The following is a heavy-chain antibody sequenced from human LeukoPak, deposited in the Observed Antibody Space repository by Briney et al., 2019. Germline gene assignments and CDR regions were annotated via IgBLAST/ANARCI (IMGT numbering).Heavy chain of an antibody. D-gene: IGHD3-10*01. J-gene: IGHJ4*02. CDR3: TKWSGFGDD. CDR1: GFTFSSNS. CDR2: ISGSGDST. V-gene: IGHV3-23*01. Sequence: PGGSLRLSCAASGFTFSSNSMTWVRQTPGKGLEWVSGISGSGDSTFYADSVKGRFIISRDNSRNTLYLQMSSLRPEDTAVYYCTKWSGFGDDWGQGTLVTVSS.